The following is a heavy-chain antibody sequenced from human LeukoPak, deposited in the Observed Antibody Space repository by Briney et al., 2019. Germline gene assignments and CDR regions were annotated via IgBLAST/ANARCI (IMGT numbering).Heavy chain of an antibody. CDR2: ISYDGSNK. V-gene: IGHV3-30*18. Sequence: GRSLRLSCAASGFSFSGYGMHWVRQAPGKGLEWVALISYDGSNKYYRDSVKGRFTISRDNSKNTLYLQMNSLRAEDTAVYYCAKDRIAAAVMGALVYWGQGTLVTVSS. CDR3: AKDRIAAAVMGALVY. D-gene: IGHD6-13*01. J-gene: IGHJ4*02. CDR1: GFSFSGYG.